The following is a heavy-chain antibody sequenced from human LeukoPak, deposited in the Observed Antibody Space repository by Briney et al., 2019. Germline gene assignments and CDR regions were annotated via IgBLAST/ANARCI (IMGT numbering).Heavy chain of an antibody. D-gene: IGHD6-19*01. CDR1: GGSISSGDYY. CDR2: IYYSGST. CDR3: ASGSSGWSHYFDY. V-gene: IGHV4-61*08. Sequence: PSETLSLTCTVSGGSISSGDYYWSWIRQPPGKGLEWIGYIYYSGSTNYNPSLKSRVTISVDTSKNQFSLKLSSVTAADTAVYYCASGSSGWSHYFDYWGQGTLVTVSS. J-gene: IGHJ4*02.